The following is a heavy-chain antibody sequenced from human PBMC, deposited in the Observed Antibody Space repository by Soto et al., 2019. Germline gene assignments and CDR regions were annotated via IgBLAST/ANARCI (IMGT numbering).Heavy chain of an antibody. V-gene: IGHV1-69*02. D-gene: IGHD3-22*01. CDR1: GGTXSSYT. J-gene: IGHJ5*02. CDR3: ARGSVAGIWAFWPGQRGKETYYYDSSGYFP. CDR2: IIPILGIA. Sequence: GASVKVSCKASGGTXSSYTISWVRQAPGQGLEWIGRIIPILGIANYAQKFQGRVTITADKSTSTAYMELSSLRSEDTAVYYCARGSVAGIWAFWPGQRGKETYYYDSSGYFPWGQGTLVTVSS.